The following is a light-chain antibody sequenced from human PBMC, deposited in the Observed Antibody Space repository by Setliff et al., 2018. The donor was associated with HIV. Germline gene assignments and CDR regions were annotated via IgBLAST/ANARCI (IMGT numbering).Light chain of an antibody. CDR1: SSDIGRYNL. J-gene: IGLJ1*01. CDR3: CSNTGSNTYV. Sequence: QSVLPQPASVSGSPGQSITISCTGTSSDIGRYNLVSWYQQYPGKAPKPMIYQATKRPSGVSNRFSGSKSGNTASLTISGLQAEDEADYYCCSNTGSNTYVFGSGTKVTVL. CDR2: QAT. V-gene: IGLV2-23*01.